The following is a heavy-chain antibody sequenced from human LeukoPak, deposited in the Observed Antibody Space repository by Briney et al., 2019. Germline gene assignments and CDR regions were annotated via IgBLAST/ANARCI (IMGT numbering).Heavy chain of an antibody. D-gene: IGHD3-22*01. CDR1: GFTFSSYA. Sequence: PGGSLRLSCAASGFTFSSYAMHWVRQAPGKGLEWVAVISYDGSNKYYADSVKGRFTISRDNSKNTLYLQMNSLRAEDTAVYYCARDGGYYDSSGFCAFDIWGQGTMVTVSS. V-gene: IGHV3-30-3*01. CDR2: ISYDGSNK. J-gene: IGHJ3*02. CDR3: ARDGGYYDSSGFCAFDI.